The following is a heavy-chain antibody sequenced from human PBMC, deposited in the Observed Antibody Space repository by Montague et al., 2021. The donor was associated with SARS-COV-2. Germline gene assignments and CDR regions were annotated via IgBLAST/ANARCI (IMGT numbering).Heavy chain of an antibody. D-gene: IGHD1-1*01. Sequence: SETLSLTCAVSGDSISSRSWWSWVRQSPGKGLEWIADVYHTGSTNYNASLASRVSLSVDKSNNHFSLKLTSVTAADTAVYFCARSVAGEYWDDGNIRDFRWFDHWGQGILVTVSS. V-gene: IGHV4-4*02. CDR1: GDSISSRSW. J-gene: IGHJ5*02. CDR2: VYHTGST. CDR3: ARSVAGEYWDDGNIRDFRWFDH.